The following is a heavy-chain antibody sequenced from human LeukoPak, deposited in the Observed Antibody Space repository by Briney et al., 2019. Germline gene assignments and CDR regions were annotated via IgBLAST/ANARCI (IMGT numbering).Heavy chain of an antibody. D-gene: IGHD2-2*01. CDR1: GFTFSSYG. CDR2: ISYDGSNK. V-gene: IGHV3-30*18. J-gene: IGHJ6*02. CDR3: AKELIPAASYYYYGMDV. Sequence: GGSLRLSCAASGFTFSSYGMHWVRQAPGEGLEWVAVISYDGSNKYYADSVKGRFTISRDNSKNTLYLQMNSLRAEDTAVYYCAKELIPAASYYYYGMDVWGQGTTVTVSS.